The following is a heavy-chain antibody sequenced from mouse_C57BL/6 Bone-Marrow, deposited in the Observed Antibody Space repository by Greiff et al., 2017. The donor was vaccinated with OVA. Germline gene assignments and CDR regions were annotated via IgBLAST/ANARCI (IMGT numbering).Heavy chain of an antibody. J-gene: IGHJ3*01. CDR1: GFTFSSYA. Sequence: EVKVVESGGGLVKPGGSLKLSCAASGFTFSSYAMSWVRQTPEKRLEWVATISDGGSYTYYPDNVKGGFTISRDNAKNNLYLQMGHLKSYDTAMYYCARPPPWFAYWGQGTLVTVSA. V-gene: IGHV5-4*03. CDR3: ARPPPWFAY. CDR2: ISDGGSYT.